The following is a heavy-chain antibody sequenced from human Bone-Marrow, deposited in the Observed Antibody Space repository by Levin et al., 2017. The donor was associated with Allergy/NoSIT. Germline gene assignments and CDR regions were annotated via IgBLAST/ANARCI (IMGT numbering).Heavy chain of an antibody. CDR1: GYTFTGYY. V-gene: IGHV1-2*02. J-gene: IGHJ4*02. CDR2: INPNSGGT. CDR3: ARWDYVWGSYRYSDY. D-gene: IGHD3-16*02. Sequence: ASVKVSCKASGYTFTGYYMHWVRQAPGQGLEWMGWINPNSGGTNYAQKFQGRVTMTRDTSISTAYMELSRLRSDDTAVYYCARWDYVWGSYRYSDYWGQGTLVTVSS.